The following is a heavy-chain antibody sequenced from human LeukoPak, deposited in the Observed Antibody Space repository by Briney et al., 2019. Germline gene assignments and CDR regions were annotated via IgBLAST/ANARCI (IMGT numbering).Heavy chain of an antibody. J-gene: IGHJ4*02. Sequence: GGSLRLSCAASGFTFSSYWMSWVRQAPGKGLEWVANIKQDGSEKYYVDSVKGRFTISRDNAKNSLYLQMNSLRAEDTAVYYCAKDVMAVAASFDYWGQGTLVTVSS. D-gene: IGHD6-19*01. CDR1: GFTFSSYW. CDR3: AKDVMAVAASFDY. CDR2: IKQDGSEK. V-gene: IGHV3-7*01.